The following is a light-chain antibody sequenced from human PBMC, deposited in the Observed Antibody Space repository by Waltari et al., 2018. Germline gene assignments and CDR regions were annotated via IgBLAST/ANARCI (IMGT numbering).Light chain of an antibody. CDR3: LQHNSYPFT. J-gene: IGKJ3*01. CDR2: AAT. Sequence: DIQMTQSPSSLSASVGDTVTITCRASQGISSYLNWFQQEPGKAPKLLIYAATTLQSGVPSRFNGSGSGTEFTLTISSLQPEDFATYYCLQHNSYPFTFGPGTKLDIK. CDR1: QGISSY. V-gene: IGKV1-17*01.